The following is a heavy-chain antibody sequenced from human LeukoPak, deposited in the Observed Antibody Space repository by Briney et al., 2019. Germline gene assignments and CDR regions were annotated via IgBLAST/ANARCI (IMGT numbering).Heavy chain of an antibody. CDR2: IYHSGST. CDR1: GYSISSGYY. J-gene: IGHJ4*02. Sequence: SETLSLTCAVSGYSISSGYYWGWIRQPPGKGLEWIGSIYHSGSTYYNPSLKSRVTISVDTSKNQFSLKLSSMTAADTAVYYCARDRLQFRVSFDYWGQGTLVTVSS. CDR3: ARDRLQFRVSFDY. D-gene: IGHD5-24*01. V-gene: IGHV4-38-2*02.